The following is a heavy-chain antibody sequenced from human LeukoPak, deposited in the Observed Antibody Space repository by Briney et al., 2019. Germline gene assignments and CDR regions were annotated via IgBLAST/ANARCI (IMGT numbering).Heavy chain of an antibody. Sequence: GGSLRLSCAASGFTFCSYGMHWVRQAPGKGLEWVAVIWYDGSNKYYADSVKGRFTISRDNSKNTLYLQMNSLRAEDTAVYYCARDSGSHYYFDYWGQGTLVTVSS. CDR1: GFTFCSYG. CDR3: ARDSGSHYYFDY. CDR2: IWYDGSNK. V-gene: IGHV3-33*08. D-gene: IGHD1-26*01. J-gene: IGHJ4*02.